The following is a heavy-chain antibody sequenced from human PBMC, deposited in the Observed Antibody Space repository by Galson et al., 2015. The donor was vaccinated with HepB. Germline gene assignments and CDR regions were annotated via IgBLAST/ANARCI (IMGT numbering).Heavy chain of an antibody. D-gene: IGHD2-8*02. CDR2: INPSGGST. CDR3: ARGYDCTGGVCPMDY. V-gene: IGHV1-46*03. CDR1: GYTFTSHY. J-gene: IGHJ4*02. Sequence: SVKVSCKASGYTFTSHYMHWVRQAPGHGLEWMGIINPSGGSTSYAQKFQGRVTVTRDASTSTVYMELSSLRSEDTAVYYCARGYDCTGGVCPMDYWGQGTLVTVSS.